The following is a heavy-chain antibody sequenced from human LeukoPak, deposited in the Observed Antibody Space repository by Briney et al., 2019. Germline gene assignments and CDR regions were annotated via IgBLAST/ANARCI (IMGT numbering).Heavy chain of an antibody. V-gene: IGHV1-69*02. CDR3: ARATGLGGYYGYYFDY. D-gene: IGHD4-17*01. Sequence: GASVEVSCKASGGTFSSYTISWVRQAPGQGLEWMGRIIPILGIANYAQKFQGRVTITADKSTSTAYMELSSLRSEDTAVYYCARATGLGGYYGYYFDYWGQGTLVTVSS. J-gene: IGHJ4*02. CDR2: IIPILGIA. CDR1: GGTFSSYT.